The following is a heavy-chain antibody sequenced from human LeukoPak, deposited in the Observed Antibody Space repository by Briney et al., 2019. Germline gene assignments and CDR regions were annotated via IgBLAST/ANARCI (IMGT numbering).Heavy chain of an antibody. CDR2: IYYSGST. D-gene: IGHD5-18*01. Sequence: PSETLSLTCTVSGGSISSGGYYWSWIRQHPGKGLEWIGYIYYSGSTYYNPSLKSRVTISVDTSKNQFSLKLSSVTAADTAVYYCARADSYGLHYFDYWGQGTLVTVSS. J-gene: IGHJ4*02. CDR1: GGSISSGGYY. V-gene: IGHV4-31*03. CDR3: ARADSYGLHYFDY.